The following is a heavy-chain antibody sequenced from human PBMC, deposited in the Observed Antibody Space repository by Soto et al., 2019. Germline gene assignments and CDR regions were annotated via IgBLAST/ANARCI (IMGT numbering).Heavy chain of an antibody. CDR3: VRDSAYSFDY. V-gene: IGHV3-48*01. D-gene: IGHD2-21*01. CDR2: ISSSSGAT. J-gene: IGHJ4*02. Sequence: EVQLVEAGGGLVQPGGSLRLSCAASGFALSYYNMKWVRQAPGKGLEWMSDISSSSGATYYADSVKGRFTISRDYAKNSLYLQMNNLRVEDTAIYYCVRDSAYSFDYWGQGTLVTVSS. CDR1: GFALSYYN.